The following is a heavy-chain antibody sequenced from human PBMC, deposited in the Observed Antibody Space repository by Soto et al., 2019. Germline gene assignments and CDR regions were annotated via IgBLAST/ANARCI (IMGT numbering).Heavy chain of an antibody. V-gene: IGHV3-21*01. D-gene: IGHD3-10*01. CDR2: ISSSSSYI. J-gene: IGHJ4*02. CDR1: GFTFSSYS. CDR3: GVREELGELEFDY. Sequence: EVQLVESGGGLVKPGGSLRLSCAASGFTFSSYSMNWVRQAPGKGLEWVSSISSSSSYIYYADSVKGRFTISRDNAKNSLYLQMXXLRAXDTAVYYCGVREELGELEFDYWGQGTLVTVSS.